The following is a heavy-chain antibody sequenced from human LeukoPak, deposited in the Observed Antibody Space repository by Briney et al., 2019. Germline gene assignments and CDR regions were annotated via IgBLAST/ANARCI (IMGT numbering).Heavy chain of an antibody. CDR3: AKNHYNTDSYSEY. J-gene: IGHJ4*02. Sequence: GGSLRLSCAASGFTFTPYAMSWVRQAPRKGMQWVSALSGSGASTYYADSVKGRFTISRDNSKNTVYLQMNSLRAEDTAVSYCAKNHYNTDSYSEYWGQGTLVTVSS. CDR2: LSGSGAST. V-gene: IGHV3-23*01. D-gene: IGHD1-14*01. CDR1: GFTFTPYA.